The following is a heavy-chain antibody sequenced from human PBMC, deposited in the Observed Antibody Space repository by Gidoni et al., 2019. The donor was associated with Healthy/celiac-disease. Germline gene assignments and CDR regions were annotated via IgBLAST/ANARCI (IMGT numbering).Heavy chain of an antibody. CDR3: ARAGETGTLRLGMDV. J-gene: IGHJ6*02. Sequence: EVQLVESGGVLVQPGGSLRLSCAASGFTFSSYWMSWVRQAPGKGLEWVANIKQDGSEKYYVDSVKGRFTISRDNAKNSLYLQMNSLRAEDTAVYYCARAGETGTLRLGMDVWGQGTTVTVSS. V-gene: IGHV3-7*01. CDR2: IKQDGSEK. D-gene: IGHD1-1*01. CDR1: GFTFSSYW.